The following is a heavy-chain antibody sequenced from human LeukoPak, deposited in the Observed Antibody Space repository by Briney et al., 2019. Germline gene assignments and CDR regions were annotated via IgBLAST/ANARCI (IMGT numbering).Heavy chain of an antibody. CDR3: AREVDRSFGY. J-gene: IGHJ4*02. CDR1: GFSFSSYW. Sequence: PGGSLRLSCAASGFSFSSYWMSWVRQAPGKGPEWVANINQETSETYYVGSVRGRFTISRDNAERSLYLQMNSVRVDDTAVYYCAREVDRSFGYWGQGTLVTVSS. CDR2: INQETSET. V-gene: IGHV3-7*01. D-gene: IGHD2-15*01.